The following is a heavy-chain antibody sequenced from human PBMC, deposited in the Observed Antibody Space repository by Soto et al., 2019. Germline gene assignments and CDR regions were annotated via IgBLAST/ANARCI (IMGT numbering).Heavy chain of an antibody. CDR3: AREGSGSYFYFDY. V-gene: IGHV3-74*01. CDR2: IDTDGSST. D-gene: IGHD1-26*01. J-gene: IGHJ4*02. CDR1: GFTFSSYW. Sequence: GGSLRLSCAASGFTFSSYWMHWVRQAPGKGLVWVSRIDTDGSSTSHADSVKGRFTISSDNAKNTLYLQMNSLRAEDTAVYYCAREGSGSYFYFDYWGRGTLVTVSS.